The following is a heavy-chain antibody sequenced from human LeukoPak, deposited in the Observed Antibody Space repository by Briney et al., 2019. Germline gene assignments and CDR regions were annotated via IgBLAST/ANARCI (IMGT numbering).Heavy chain of an antibody. CDR3: ARGVRSGGGGFDP. CDR1: GGSISSGGYY. CDR2: IYYSGST. D-gene: IGHD2-15*01. V-gene: IGHV4-31*03. J-gene: IGHJ5*02. Sequence: SETLSLTCTVSGGSISSGGYYWSWIRQHPGKGLEWIGYIYYSGSTYYNPSLKSRVTISVDTSKNQFSLKLSSVTAADTAVYYCARGVRSGGGGFDPWGQGTLVSVSS.